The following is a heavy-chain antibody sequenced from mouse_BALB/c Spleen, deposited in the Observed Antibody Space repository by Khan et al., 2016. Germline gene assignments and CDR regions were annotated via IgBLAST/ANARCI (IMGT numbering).Heavy chain of an antibody. J-gene: IGHJ3*01. CDR1: GFDFRRYW. CDR3: ARLHYYGWFAY. CDR2: INPDSSTI. Sequence: EVKLLESGGGLVQPGGSLKLSCATSGFDFRRYWMSWVRQAPGKGLEWIGEINPDSSTINYTPSLKDKFIISRDNAKTTLYLQMSKVRSEDTALYYGARLHYYGWFAYWGQGTLVTVSA. V-gene: IGHV4-1*02. D-gene: IGHD1-2*01.